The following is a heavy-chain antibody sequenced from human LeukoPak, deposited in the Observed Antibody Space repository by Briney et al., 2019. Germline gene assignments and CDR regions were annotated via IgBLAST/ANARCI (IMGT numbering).Heavy chain of an antibody. V-gene: IGHV1-69*13. CDR3: ARYPPPDSSGPEYYFDY. CDR2: IIPIFGTA. D-gene: IGHD6-19*01. J-gene: IGHJ4*02. CDR1: GGTFSSYA. Sequence: EASVTVSCTASGGTFSSYAISWVRQAPGQGLEWMGGIIPIFGTANYAQKFQGRVTITADESTSTAYMELSSLRSEDTAVYYCARYPPPDSSGPEYYFDYWGQGTLVTVSS.